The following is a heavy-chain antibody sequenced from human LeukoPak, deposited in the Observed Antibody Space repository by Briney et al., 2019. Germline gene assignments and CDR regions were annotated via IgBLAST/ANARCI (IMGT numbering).Heavy chain of an antibody. V-gene: IGHV5-51*01. CDR3: ARQPHSSSWYGWFDP. Sequence: GESLKISCKGSGYSFSNYWIGWVRQMPGKGLEWMGIIYPGDSDTRYSPSFQGQVTISADKSISTAYLQWRSLKASDTAMYYCARQPHSSSWYGWFDPWGQGTLVTVSS. J-gene: IGHJ5*02. D-gene: IGHD6-13*01. CDR1: GYSFSNYW. CDR2: IYPGDSDT.